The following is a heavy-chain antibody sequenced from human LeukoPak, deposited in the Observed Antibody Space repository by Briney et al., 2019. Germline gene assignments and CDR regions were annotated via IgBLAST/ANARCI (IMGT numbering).Heavy chain of an antibody. J-gene: IGHJ4*02. CDR1: GYTFTSYG. Sequence: GASVKVSCKASGYTFTSYGISWVRQAPGQGLEWMGWISAYNGNTNYAQKLQGRVTMTTDTSTSTAYMELRSLGSDDTAVYYCARVFYSGYDYYFDYWGQGTLVTVSS. CDR3: ARVFYSGYDYYFDY. CDR2: ISAYNGNT. V-gene: IGHV1-18*01. D-gene: IGHD5-12*01.